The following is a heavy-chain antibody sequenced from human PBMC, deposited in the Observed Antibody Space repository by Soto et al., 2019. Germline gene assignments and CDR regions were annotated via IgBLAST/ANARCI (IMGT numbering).Heavy chain of an antibody. Sequence: EVQLLASGGGLVQPGGSLRLSCTTSRFTFTNYGMNWVRQAPGKGLEWVAGVSARGRDTSYADSVKGRFIISRDNSKDALHLQMNSLRAEDTALYYGAKSSSRAHYYCMDVWGQGTTVTVFS. D-gene: IGHD6-13*01. CDR1: RFTFTNYG. V-gene: IGHV3-23*01. J-gene: IGHJ6*02. CDR2: VSARGRDT. CDR3: AKSSSRAHYYCMDV.